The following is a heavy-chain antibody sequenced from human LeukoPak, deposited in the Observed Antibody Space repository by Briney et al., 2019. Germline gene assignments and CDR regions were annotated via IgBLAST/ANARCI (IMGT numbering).Heavy chain of an antibody. CDR1: GFTFNSYW. CDR2: IKQDGSEK. V-gene: IGHV3-7*03. J-gene: IGHJ4*02. CDR3: ARVGTPDF. Sequence: SGGSLRLSCAASGFTFNSYWMSWVRQAPGKGLEWVANIKQDGSEKYYVDSVKGRFTISRDNAKNSLYLQMNSLRAEDTAVYYCARVGTPDFWGQGTLVTVSS.